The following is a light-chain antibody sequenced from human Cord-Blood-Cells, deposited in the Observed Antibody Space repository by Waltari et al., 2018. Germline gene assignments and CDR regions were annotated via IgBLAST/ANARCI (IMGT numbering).Light chain of an antibody. Sequence: SYELTQPPSVSVYPGQTASITCSGDKLGDKYACWYQQKPGQSPVLVIYKGSMRPSGSPGRVSGSHSGNTATLTIGGTQAMDEADYYCQAWDSSTYFFGTGTKVTVL. V-gene: IGLV3-1*01. J-gene: IGLJ1*01. CDR1: KLGDKY. CDR2: KGS. CDR3: QAWDSSTYF.